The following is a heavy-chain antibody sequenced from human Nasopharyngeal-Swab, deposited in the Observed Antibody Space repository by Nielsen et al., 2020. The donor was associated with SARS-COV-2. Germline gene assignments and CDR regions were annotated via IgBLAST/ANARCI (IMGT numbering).Heavy chain of an antibody. Sequence: ASVKVSCKASGYTFTSYDINWVRQATGQGLEWMGWMNHNSGNTGYAQKFQGRVTMTRNTSISTAYMELSSLRSEDTAVYYCARAPTNYYYYYMDVWGKGTTVTVSS. J-gene: IGHJ6*03. CDR2: MNHNSGNT. CDR3: ARAPTNYYYYYMDV. V-gene: IGHV1-8*01. CDR1: GYTFTSYD. D-gene: IGHD5-24*01.